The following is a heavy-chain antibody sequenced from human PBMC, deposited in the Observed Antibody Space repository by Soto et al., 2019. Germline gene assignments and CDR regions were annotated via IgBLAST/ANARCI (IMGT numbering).Heavy chain of an antibody. Sequence: NPSETLSLTCTVSGGSISSYYWSWIRQPPGKGLEWIGYIYYSGSTNYNPSLKSRVTISVDTSKNQFSLKLSSVTAADTAVYYCAGMGGYRLNYWAPSSFDYWGQGTLVTVSS. V-gene: IGHV4-59*01. J-gene: IGHJ4*02. CDR3: AGMGGYRLNYWAPSSFDY. CDR1: GGSISSYY. CDR2: IYYSGST. D-gene: IGHD1-26*01.